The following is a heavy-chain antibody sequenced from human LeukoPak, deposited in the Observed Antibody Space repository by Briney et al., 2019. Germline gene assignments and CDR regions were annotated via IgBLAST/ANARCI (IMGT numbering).Heavy chain of an antibody. CDR2: INPNSGGT. CDR3: ARVLEGRGGYYFDY. V-gene: IGHV1-2*02. J-gene: IGHJ4*02. CDR1: GYTFTGYY. D-gene: IGHD1-26*01. Sequence: ASVKVSCKASGYTFTGYYMHWVRQAPGQGLEWMGWINPNSGGTNYAQKFQGGVTMTRDTSISTAYMELSRLRSDDTAVYYCARVLEGRGGYYFDYWGQGTLVTVSS.